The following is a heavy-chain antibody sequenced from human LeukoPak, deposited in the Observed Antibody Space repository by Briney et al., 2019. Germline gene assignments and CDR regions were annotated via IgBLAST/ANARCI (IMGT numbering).Heavy chain of an antibody. CDR3: AREYSTSSTAFDM. V-gene: IGHV4-34*01. CDR1: GGSLSGYS. D-gene: IGHD6-6*01. Sequence: SETLSLTCAACGGSLSGYSWSWVPQPPGKGLEWIGEINHSGSSNYNPSLKSRVTISVDTSKNQFSLKLSSVTAADTAVYYCAREYSTSSTAFDMWGQGTMVTVSS. CDR2: INHSGSS. J-gene: IGHJ3*02.